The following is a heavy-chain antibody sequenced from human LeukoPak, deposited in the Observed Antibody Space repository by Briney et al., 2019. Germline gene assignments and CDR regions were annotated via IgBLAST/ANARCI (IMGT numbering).Heavy chain of an antibody. V-gene: IGHV3-7*01. D-gene: IGHD2-2*01. CDR1: GFIFSSYW. Sequence: GGSLRLSCAASGFIFSSYWMTWVRQAPGKGLEWVANIKQAGSENSYVDSVKGRFTISRDNAKNSLYLQINSLRAEDTAVYYCAREMSPYQLPSGLDYWGQGTLVTVSS. J-gene: IGHJ4*02. CDR3: AREMSPYQLPSGLDY. CDR2: IKQAGSEN.